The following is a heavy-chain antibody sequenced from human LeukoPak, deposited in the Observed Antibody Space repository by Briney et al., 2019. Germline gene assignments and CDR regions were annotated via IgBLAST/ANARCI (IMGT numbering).Heavy chain of an antibody. CDR1: GYTLTELS. CDR2: FDPEDGET. Sequence: ASVKVSCKVSGYTLTELSMHWVRQAPGKGLAWMGGFDPEDGETIYAQKFQGRVTMTEDTSTDTAYMELSSLRSEDTAVYYCATVCYYDSSGSRAFDYWGQGTLVAVSS. J-gene: IGHJ4*02. D-gene: IGHD3-22*01. V-gene: IGHV1-24*01. CDR3: ATVCYYDSSGSRAFDY.